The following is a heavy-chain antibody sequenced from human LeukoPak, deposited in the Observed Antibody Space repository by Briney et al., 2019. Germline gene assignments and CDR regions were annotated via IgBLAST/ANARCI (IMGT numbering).Heavy chain of an antibody. Sequence: PGGSLRLSCAAFGFTFSSYGMHWVRQAPGKGLEWVAVIWYDGSNKYYADSVKGRFTISRDNSKNTLYLQMNSLRAEDTAVYYCAKEAPYYYGSGSYYPPFDHWGQGTLVTVSS. V-gene: IGHV3-33*06. CDR3: AKEAPYYYGSGSYYPPFDH. J-gene: IGHJ4*02. CDR2: IWYDGSNK. D-gene: IGHD3-10*01. CDR1: GFTFSSYG.